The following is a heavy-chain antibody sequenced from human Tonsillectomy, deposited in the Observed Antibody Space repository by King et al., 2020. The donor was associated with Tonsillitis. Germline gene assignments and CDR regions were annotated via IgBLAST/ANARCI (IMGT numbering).Heavy chain of an antibody. D-gene: IGHD6-19*01. CDR1: EYTFNSNG. Sequence: VQLVESGAEVKKPGASVKVSCKASEYTFNSNGLSWVRQAPGQGLEWMGWISAYNGNTKYAQKFQGRVTMTAETSTGQAYMELRGLRSDGTAVYYCATDSLRGLVVAGTRAFGIWGQGTMVIVSS. CDR3: ATDSLRGLVVAGTRAFGI. J-gene: IGHJ3*02. CDR2: ISAYNGNT. V-gene: IGHV1-18*04.